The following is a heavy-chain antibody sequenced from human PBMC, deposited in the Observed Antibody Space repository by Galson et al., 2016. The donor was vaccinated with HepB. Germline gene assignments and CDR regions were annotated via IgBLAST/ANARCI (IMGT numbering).Heavy chain of an antibody. D-gene: IGHD6-19*01. CDR2: INAGIGNT. V-gene: IGHV1-3*01. J-gene: IGHJ4*02. CDR3: ARSAVGGVPFDH. CDR1: GYTFTSHP. Sequence: SVKVSCKASGYTFTSHPIYWVRQAPGHRLEWMGWINAGIGNTKYSQNFQGRVTITRDRAANTAYLELNSLRLEDTAVFYCARSAVGGVPFDHWGQGTLVIVSS.